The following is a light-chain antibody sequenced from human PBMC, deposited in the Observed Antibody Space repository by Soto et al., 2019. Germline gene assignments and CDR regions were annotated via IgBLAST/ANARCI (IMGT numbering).Light chain of an antibody. V-gene: IGKV3-20*01. J-gene: IGKJ5*01. CDR2: GAS. Sequence: EIVLTQSPDTLSLSPGERATLSCRARESVTSSHLAWYQQKRGQAPRLLIYGASNRATGIPDRFSGSGSGTDFTLTIIRLEPEDFAVYYCQHYGSSSNTFGQGTRLEIK. CDR1: ESVTSSH. CDR3: QHYGSSSNT.